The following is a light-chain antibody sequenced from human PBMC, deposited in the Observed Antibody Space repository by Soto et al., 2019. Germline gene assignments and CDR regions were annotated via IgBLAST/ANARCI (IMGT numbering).Light chain of an antibody. CDR3: QQLRSYSLT. V-gene: IGKV1-9*01. CDR1: QGISTN. J-gene: IGKJ3*01. CDR2: AAS. Sequence: DIQLTQSPSFLSASVGDSITITCRASQGISTNLACYQQKPGKAPKLLIYAASTLQRGVPSRFSGSGSGTDFTLTLSSLQPEDFATYSCQQLRSYSLTFGPGTKVDIK.